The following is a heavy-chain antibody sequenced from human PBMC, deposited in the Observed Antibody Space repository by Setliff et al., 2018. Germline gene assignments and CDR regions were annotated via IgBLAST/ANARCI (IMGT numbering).Heavy chain of an antibody. CDR2: ISAYNDNK. CDR3: ARVVYYASGSSLSYGMDV. V-gene: IGHV1-18*01. D-gene: IGHD3-10*01. Sequence: ASVKVSCKASGYSFTSYGISWVRQAPGQGLEWMGWISAYNDNKNYAQKFQGRVTMTTDTSTNIVFMELRSLRSDDTAMFYCARVVYYASGSSLSYGMDVWGQGTAVTVSS. CDR1: GYSFTSYG. J-gene: IGHJ6*02.